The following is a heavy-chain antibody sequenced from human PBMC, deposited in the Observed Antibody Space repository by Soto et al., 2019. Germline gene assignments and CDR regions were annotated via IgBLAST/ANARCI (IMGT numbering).Heavy chain of an antibody. Sequence: GGSLRLSCAASGFIFTNYWMHWVRQAPGERLVWVARISGDGTTTTYVDSAKGRFTISKDNAKNTVYLQMNGLRTEDTAVYYCGRGSGPRGRPYWGQGITVTVSS. CDR1: GFIFTNYW. J-gene: IGHJ1*01. CDR3: GRGSGPRGRPY. V-gene: IGHV3-74*01. D-gene: IGHD3-16*01. CDR2: ISGDGTTT.